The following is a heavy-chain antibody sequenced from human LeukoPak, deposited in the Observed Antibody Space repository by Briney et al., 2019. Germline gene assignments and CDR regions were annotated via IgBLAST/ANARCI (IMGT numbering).Heavy chain of an antibody. J-gene: IGHJ6*02. V-gene: IGHV4-39*02. CDR1: GGSISSSSYY. D-gene: IGHD2-15*01. CDR3: ARDIVVVVAKAFYYYYGMDV. CDR2: IYYSGST. Sequence: PSETLSLTCTVSGGSISSSSYYWGWIRQPPGKGLEWIGSIYYSGSTYYNPSLKSRVTISVDTSKNQFSLKLRSVTAADTAVYYCARDIVVVVAKAFYYYYGMDVWGQGTTVTVSS.